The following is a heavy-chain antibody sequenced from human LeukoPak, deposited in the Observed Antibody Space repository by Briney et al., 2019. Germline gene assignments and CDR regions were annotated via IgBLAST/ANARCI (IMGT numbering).Heavy chain of an antibody. D-gene: IGHD6-19*01. Sequence: ASVKVSCKASGYTFTSYAMHWVRQAPGQRLEWMGWINAGNGNTKYSQKFQGRVTITRDTSASTAYMELSSLRSEDTAVYYCARDLAVAGGRRFDPWGQGTLVTVSS. CDR1: GYTFTSYA. V-gene: IGHV1-3*01. CDR2: INAGNGNT. J-gene: IGHJ5*02. CDR3: ARDLAVAGGRRFDP.